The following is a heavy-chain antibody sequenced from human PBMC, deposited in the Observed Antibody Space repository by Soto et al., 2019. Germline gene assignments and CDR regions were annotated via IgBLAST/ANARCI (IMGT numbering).Heavy chain of an antibody. D-gene: IGHD2-2*01. J-gene: IGHJ4*01. Sequence: GGSLRLSCTASGFTFDDHAMHWVRQGPGRGLEWVSGITWNSGKIAYADSVKGRFTIARDDDNNSLYLQMNSLRPEDTALYYCVKDSYADFHRVLSTAEYFFDYWGQGTLVTVSS. CDR2: ITWNSGKI. CDR3: VKDSYADFHRVLSTAEYFFDY. CDR1: GFTFDDHA. V-gene: IGHV3-9*01.